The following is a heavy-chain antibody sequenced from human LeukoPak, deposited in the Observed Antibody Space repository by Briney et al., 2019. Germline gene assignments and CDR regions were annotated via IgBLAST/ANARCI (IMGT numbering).Heavy chain of an antibody. CDR3: ARGYCSGGSCTWGLFDS. J-gene: IGHJ4*02. V-gene: IGHV3-23*01. Sequence: GGSLRLSCVASGFIFSTHAMSWVRLAPGRGLEWVSTISDSGGNTYYTESVKGRFTISSDNSMSTLSLQMKSLRVEDTALYYCARGYCSGGSCTWGLFDSWGQGTLVTVSS. CDR1: GFIFSTHA. D-gene: IGHD2-15*01. CDR2: ISDSGGNT.